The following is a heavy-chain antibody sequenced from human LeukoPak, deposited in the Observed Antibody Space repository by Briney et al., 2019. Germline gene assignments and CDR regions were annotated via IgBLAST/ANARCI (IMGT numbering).Heavy chain of an antibody. CDR1: GFTFSSYA. V-gene: IGHV3-23*01. J-gene: IGHJ4*02. D-gene: IGHD5-18*01. CDR3: AKNYAAMVIVFDY. Sequence: RAGGSLRLSCAASGFTFSSYAMSWVRQAPGKGLEWVSAISGSGGSTYYADSVKGRFTISRDNSKNTLYLQMNSLRAEDTAVYYCAKNYAAMVIVFDYWGQGTLVTVSS. CDR2: ISGSGGST.